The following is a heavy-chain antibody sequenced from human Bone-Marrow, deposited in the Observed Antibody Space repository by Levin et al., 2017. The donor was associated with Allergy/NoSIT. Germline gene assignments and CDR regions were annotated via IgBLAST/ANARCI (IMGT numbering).Heavy chain of an antibody. CDR1: GFTFSTYA. CDR2: IRGSGGST. D-gene: IGHD6-13*01. J-gene: IGHJ4*02. Sequence: GGSLRLSCAASGFTFSTYAINWVRQAPGKGLEWVSSIRGSGGSTYYADSVKGRFTISRDNSKNTLYLQMNSLRGEDTAVYYCAKDISSSWSTGDLDYWGQGALVTVSS. V-gene: IGHV3-23*01. CDR3: AKDISSSWSTGDLDY.